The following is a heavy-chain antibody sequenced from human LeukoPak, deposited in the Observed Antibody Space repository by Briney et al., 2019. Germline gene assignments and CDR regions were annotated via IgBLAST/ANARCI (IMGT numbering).Heavy chain of an antibody. J-gene: IGHJ4*02. V-gene: IGHV4-39*01. Sequence: PSETLSLTCTVSGDSINSNNYYWGWIRQPPGKGLEWIGSIYDSGSTYYNPSLKSRVTIAVDTSKNQFSLRLSSVTAADTAIYYCHSRFWGWLLDYGGQGTLVTVPS. D-gene: IGHD3-3*01. CDR3: HSRFWGWLLDY. CDR1: GDSINSNNYY. CDR2: IYDSGST.